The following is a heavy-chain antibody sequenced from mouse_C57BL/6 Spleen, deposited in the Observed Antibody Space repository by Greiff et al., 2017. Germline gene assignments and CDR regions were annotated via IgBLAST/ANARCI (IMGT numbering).Heavy chain of an antibody. CDR1: GFTITDDY. CDR3: GGILRSYYFDD. CDR2: IDPENGDT. J-gene: IGHJ2*01. Sequence: VQLQQSGAELVRPGASVKLSCTASGFTITDDYMHWVKQRPEQGLEWIGWIDPENGDTAYASKFQGKATLTADTSSNTAYLQLSSLTSEDTAVYYCGGILRSYYFDDWGQGTTLTVSS. V-gene: IGHV14-4*01. D-gene: IGHD5-2*01.